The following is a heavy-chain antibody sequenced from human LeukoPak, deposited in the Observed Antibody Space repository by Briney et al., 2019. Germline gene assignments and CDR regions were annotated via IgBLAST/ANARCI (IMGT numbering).Heavy chain of an antibody. Sequence: GASVKVSCKVSGYTLTELSMHWVRQAPGKGLEWMGGFDPEDGETIYAQKFQGRVTMTTDTSTSIAYMELRSLRSDDTAVYYCARAYGSGSYYSDYWGQGTLVTVSS. CDR2: FDPEDGET. J-gene: IGHJ4*02. CDR1: GYTLTELS. V-gene: IGHV1-24*01. CDR3: ARAYGSGSYYSDY. D-gene: IGHD3-10*01.